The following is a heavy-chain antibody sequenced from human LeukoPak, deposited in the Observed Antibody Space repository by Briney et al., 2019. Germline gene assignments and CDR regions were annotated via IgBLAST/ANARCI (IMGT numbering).Heavy chain of an antibody. V-gene: IGHV4-4*07. CDR3: ARNALRGYIYGFGY. CDR2: IYTTGIT. D-gene: IGHD5-18*01. Sequence: PSETLSLTCTVSGGSISNYFWSWIRQPAGKGLEWIGRIYTTGITNCNPSLESRVTMSVDTSKNQFSLRLNSVTAADTAVYFCARNALRGYIYGFGYWGQGTLVTVSS. CDR1: GGSISNYF. J-gene: IGHJ4*02.